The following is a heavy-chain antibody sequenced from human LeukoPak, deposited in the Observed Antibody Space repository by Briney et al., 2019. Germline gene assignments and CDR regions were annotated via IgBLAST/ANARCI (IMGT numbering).Heavy chain of an antibody. CDR3: ARPDPKLLWFGELPHWFDP. CDR1: GYSFTSYW. D-gene: IGHD3-10*01. J-gene: IGHJ5*02. Sequence: GESLKISCKGSGYSFTSYWIGWVRQMPGKGLEWMGVIYPGDSDTRHSPSFQGQVTISADKSISTAYLQWSSLKASDTAMYYCARPDPKLLWFGELPHWFDPWGQGTLVTVSS. CDR2: IYPGDSDT. V-gene: IGHV5-51*01.